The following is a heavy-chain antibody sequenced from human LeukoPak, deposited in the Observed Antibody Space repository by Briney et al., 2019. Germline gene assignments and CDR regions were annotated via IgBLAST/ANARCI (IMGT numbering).Heavy chain of an antibody. J-gene: IGHJ4*02. V-gene: IGHV3-23*01. CDR3: AKAYFGVVSYFDY. D-gene: IGHD3-3*01. Sequence: PGGSLRLSCAAYGFTFSSYAMSWVRQAPGKGLEWVSAISGSGGSTYYADSVKGRFTISRDNSKNTLYLQMNSLRAEDTAVYYCAKAYFGVVSYFDYWGPGTLVTVSS. CDR1: GFTFSSYA. CDR2: ISGSGGST.